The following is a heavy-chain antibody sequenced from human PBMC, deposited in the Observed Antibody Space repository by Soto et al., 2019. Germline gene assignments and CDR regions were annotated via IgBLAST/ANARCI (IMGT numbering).Heavy chain of an antibody. Sequence: QVQLVQSGAEVKKPESSVKVSCKAPRGTFSTYAISWVRQAPGQGLEWMGGIIPMFGTANYAQRCQDRVTLTADESTSTGYMELSSLRAEDTAVYFCASGIQLWLRRINTGYSGWGQGTLVTVSS. J-gene: IGHJ4*02. CDR2: IIPMFGTA. D-gene: IGHD5-18*01. V-gene: IGHV1-69*12. CDR3: ASGIQLWLRRINTGYSG. CDR1: RGTFSTYA.